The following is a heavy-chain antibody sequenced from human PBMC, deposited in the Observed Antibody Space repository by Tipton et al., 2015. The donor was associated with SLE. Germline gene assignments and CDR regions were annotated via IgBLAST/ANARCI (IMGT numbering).Heavy chain of an antibody. CDR2: IYYTGTF. Sequence: LRLSCTVSGGSISNYYWSWIRQSPGKGLDWIGNIYYTGTFNYNPSLKSRVSLFVDSSKNQFSLRLTSVTAADTAVYYCARLLRWEGWYDPWGQGTLVTVSS. V-gene: IGHV4-59*08. D-gene: IGHD3-3*01. CDR3: ARLLRWEGWYDP. CDR1: GGSISNYY. J-gene: IGHJ5*02.